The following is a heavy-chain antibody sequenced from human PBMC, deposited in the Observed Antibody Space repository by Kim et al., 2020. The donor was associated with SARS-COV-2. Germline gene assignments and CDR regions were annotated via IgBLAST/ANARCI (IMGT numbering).Heavy chain of an antibody. CDR2: IYYSGST. CDR3: ASRIAVAGTCFDY. V-gene: IGHV4-39*01. D-gene: IGHD6-19*01. Sequence: SETLSLTCTVSGGSISSSSYYWGWIRQPPGKGLEWIGSIYYSGSTYYNPSLKSRVTISVDTSKNQFSLKLSSVTAADTAVYYCASRIAVAGTCFDYWGQG. J-gene: IGHJ4*02. CDR1: GGSISSSSYY.